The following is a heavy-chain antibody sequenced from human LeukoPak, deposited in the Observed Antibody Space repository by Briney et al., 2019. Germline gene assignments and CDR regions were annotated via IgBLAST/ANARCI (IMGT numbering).Heavy chain of an antibody. CDR1: GFTFSSYS. V-gene: IGHV3-23*01. CDR2: ISGSGDST. J-gene: IGHJ3*01. Sequence: GGSLRLSCAASGFTFSSYSMNWVRQAPGKGLEWVSAISGSGDSTYYADSVKGRFTISRDNSKNTLYLQMSSLRAEDTAVYYCAKDLLLHYYDSQSVWGQGTMVTVSS. CDR3: AKDLLLHYYDSQSV. D-gene: IGHD3-22*01.